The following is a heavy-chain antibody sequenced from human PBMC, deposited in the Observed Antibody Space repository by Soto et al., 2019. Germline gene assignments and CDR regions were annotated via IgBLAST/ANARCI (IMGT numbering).Heavy chain of an antibody. CDR1: GGSFSGYY. V-gene: IGHV4-34*01. D-gene: IGHD2-8*01. CDR3: ARVLVGAGTNDRFDP. J-gene: IGHJ5*02. Sequence: SSETLSLTCAVYGGSFSGYYWSWIRQPPGKGLEWIGEINHSGSTNYNPSLKSRVTISVDTSKNQFSLRLSSVTAADTAVYYCARVLVGAGTNDRFDPWGQGALVTVSS. CDR2: INHSGST.